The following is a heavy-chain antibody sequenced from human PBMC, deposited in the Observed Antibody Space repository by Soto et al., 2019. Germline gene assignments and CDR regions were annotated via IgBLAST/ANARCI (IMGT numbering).Heavy chain of an antibody. D-gene: IGHD2-21*02. CDR1: GFTFDDYA. V-gene: IGHV3-9*01. Sequence: GGSLRLSCAASGFTFDDYAMHWGRQAPGKGLEWASGISWNSGSIGYADSVKGRFTISRDNAKNSLYLQMNSLRAEDTALYYCAKDLCGGDCYPSGMDVWGQGTTVTVSS. J-gene: IGHJ6*02. CDR3: AKDLCGGDCYPSGMDV. CDR2: ISWNSGSI.